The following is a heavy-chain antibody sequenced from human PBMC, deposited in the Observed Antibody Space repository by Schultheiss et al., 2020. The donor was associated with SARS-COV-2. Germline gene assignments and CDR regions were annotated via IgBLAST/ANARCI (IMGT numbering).Heavy chain of an antibody. J-gene: IGHJ6*02. CDR3: AKGVTSYYYYGMDV. V-gene: IGHV3-48*01. D-gene: IGHD2-21*02. CDR2: ISSSSSTI. Sequence: GGSLRLSCAASGFTFSSYSMNWVRQAPGKGLEWVSYISSSSSTIYYADSVKGRFTISRDNSKNTLYLQMNSLRAEDTAVYYCAKGVTSYYYYGMDVWGQGTTVTVSS. CDR1: GFTFSSYS.